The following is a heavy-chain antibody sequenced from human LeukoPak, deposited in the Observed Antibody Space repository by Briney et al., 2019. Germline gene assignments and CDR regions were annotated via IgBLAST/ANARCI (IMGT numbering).Heavy chain of an antibody. CDR2: IKEDGGET. CDR1: GFVFSNYW. D-gene: IGHD4/OR15-4a*01. Sequence: GGSLRLSCVASGFVFSNYWMGWVRQAPGKGLEWVANIKEDGGETYYVDSVKGRFTISRDNAKNSLDPQMNSLRDEDTAVYYCARRKEVQTTFDYWGQGTLVTVSS. V-gene: IGHV3-7*01. J-gene: IGHJ4*02. CDR3: ARRKEVQTTFDY.